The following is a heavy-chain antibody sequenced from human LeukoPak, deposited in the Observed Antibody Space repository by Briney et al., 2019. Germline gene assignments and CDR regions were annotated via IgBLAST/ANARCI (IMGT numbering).Heavy chain of an antibody. J-gene: IGHJ6*03. CDR2: IIPIFGTA. V-gene: IGHV1-69*13. CDR1: GGTFSSYA. D-gene: IGHD4-17*01. CDR3: ARSPDQTTVTMYYYYYYYMDV. Sequence: ASVKVSCKASGGTFSSYAISWVRQAPGQGLEWMGGIIPIFGTANYAQKFQGRVTITADESTSTAYMELSSLRSEDTAVYYCARSPDQTTVTMYYYYYYYMDVWGKGTTVTVSS.